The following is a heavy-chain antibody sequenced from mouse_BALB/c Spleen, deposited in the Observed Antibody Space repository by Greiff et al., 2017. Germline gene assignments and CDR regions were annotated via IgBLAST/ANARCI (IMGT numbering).Heavy chain of an antibody. CDR1: GFNIKDYY. J-gene: IGHJ3*01. Sequence: EVQLQQSGAELVRSGASVKLSCTASGFNIKDYYMHWVKQRPEQGLEWIGWIDPENGDTEYAPKFQGKATMTADTSSNTAYLQLSSLTSEDTAVYYCDAGWLRRRRDWFAYWGQGTLVTVSA. V-gene: IGHV14-4*02. D-gene: IGHD2-2*01. CDR2: IDPENGDT. CDR3: DAGWLRRRRDWFAY.